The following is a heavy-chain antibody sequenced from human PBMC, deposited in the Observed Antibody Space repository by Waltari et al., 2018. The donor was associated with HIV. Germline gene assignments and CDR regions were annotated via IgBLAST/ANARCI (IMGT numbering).Heavy chain of an antibody. J-gene: IGHJ3*02. CDR2: MNPNSGNT. V-gene: IGHV1-8*01. CDR3: ARGPIVGKAFDI. D-gene: IGHD1-26*01. Sequence: QVQLVQSGAEVKKPGASVKVSCKTSGYTFPSYDINWVRQATGQGLEWMGWMNPNSGNTGYAQKCQGRVTMARNTSISTAYMELRSLRYEDTAVYYCARGPIVGKAFDIWGQGTMVTVSS. CDR1: GYTFPSYD.